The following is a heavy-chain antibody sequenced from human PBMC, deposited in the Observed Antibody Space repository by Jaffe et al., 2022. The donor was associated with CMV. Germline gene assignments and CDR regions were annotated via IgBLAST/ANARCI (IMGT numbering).Heavy chain of an antibody. CDR3: AKDRRGPRYCSGNSCYGYDC. CDR1: GFTFSSYA. V-gene: IGHV3-23*04. J-gene: IGHJ4*02. CDR2: ISGSGGTT. D-gene: IGHD2-15*01. Sequence: EVQLVDSGGGLVQPGGSLRLSCAASGFTFSSYAMTWVRQAPGKGLEWVASISGSGGTTYYADAVKGRFTISRDNSKNTVDLQMNSLRAEDTAVYYCAKDRRGPRYCSGNSCYGYDCWGQGARVTVSS.